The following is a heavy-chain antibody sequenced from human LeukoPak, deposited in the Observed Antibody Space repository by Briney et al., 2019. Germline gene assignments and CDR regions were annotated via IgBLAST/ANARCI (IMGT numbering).Heavy chain of an antibody. Sequence: GGSLRLSCAASGFTFSSYAMSWVRQAPGKGLEWVSAISGSGGSTYYADSVKGRFTISRDNAKNSLYLQMNSLRAEDTAVYYCARDPYYDILTGYSSVTCWGQGTLVTVSS. CDR1: GFTFSSYA. CDR2: ISGSGGST. CDR3: ARDPYYDILTGYSSVTC. J-gene: IGHJ4*02. D-gene: IGHD3-9*01. V-gene: IGHV3-23*01.